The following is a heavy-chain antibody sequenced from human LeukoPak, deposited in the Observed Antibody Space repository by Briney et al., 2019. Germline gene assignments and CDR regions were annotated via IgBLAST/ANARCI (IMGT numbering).Heavy chain of an antibody. V-gene: IGHV1-69*05. CDR1: GGTFSSYA. D-gene: IGHD3-3*01. Sequence: ASVKVSCKASGGTFSSYAISWVRQAPGQGLEWMGGIIPIFGTANYAQKFQGRVTITTDESTSTAYMELNSLRSEDTAVYYCAASFTIFGVVMYGMDVWGQGTTVTVSS. CDR2: IIPIFGTA. CDR3: AASFTIFGVVMYGMDV. J-gene: IGHJ6*02.